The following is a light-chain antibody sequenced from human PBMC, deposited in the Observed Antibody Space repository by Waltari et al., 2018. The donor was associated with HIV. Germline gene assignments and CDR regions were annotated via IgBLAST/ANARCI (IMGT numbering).Light chain of an antibody. V-gene: IGKV3-15*01. Sequence: EIVMTQSPATLSLSPGERAPLSCRASQSVSRNLAWYQQKPDQPPRLLIDGASTRATGVPARFSGSGSGTEFILTISSLQSEDFAVYYCQQYNNWPPLTFGGGTKVEIK. CDR2: GAS. CDR3: QQYNNWPPLT. CDR1: QSVSRN. J-gene: IGKJ4*01.